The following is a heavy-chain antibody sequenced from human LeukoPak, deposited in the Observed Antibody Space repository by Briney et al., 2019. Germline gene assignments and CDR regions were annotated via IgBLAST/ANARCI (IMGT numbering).Heavy chain of an antibody. Sequence: SETLSLTCSVSGGSISSYYYWSWIRQPPGKGLEWIGYIYYSGATNYNPSLRSRATISADTSKNQFSLELNSMTAADTAVYYCARDSRWEPFDYWGQGTLVTVSS. CDR3: ARDSRWEPFDY. D-gene: IGHD1-26*01. J-gene: IGHJ4*02. CDR2: IYYSGAT. V-gene: IGHV4-59*01. CDR1: GGSISSYYY.